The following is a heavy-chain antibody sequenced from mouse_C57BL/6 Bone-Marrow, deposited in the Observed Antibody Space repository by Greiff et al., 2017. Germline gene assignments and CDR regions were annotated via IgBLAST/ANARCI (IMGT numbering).Heavy chain of an antibody. CDR1: GFTFSSYG. CDR3: ARHLITTVVPFAD. V-gene: IGHV5-6*01. J-gene: IGHJ3*01. Sequence: EVKLVESGGDLVKPGGSLKLSCAASGFTFSSYGMSWVRQTPDKRLEWVATISSGGSYTYYPDSVKGRFTISRDNAKNTLYLQMSSLKSEDTAMYYCARHLITTVVPFADWGQGTLVTVSA. CDR2: ISSGGSYT. D-gene: IGHD1-1*01.